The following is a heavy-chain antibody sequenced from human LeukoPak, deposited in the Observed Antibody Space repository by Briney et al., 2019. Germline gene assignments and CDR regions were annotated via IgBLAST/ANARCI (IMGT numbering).Heavy chain of an antibody. V-gene: IGHV4-30-4*08. D-gene: IGHD2-8*02. CDR2: VYYSGST. Sequence: SETLSLTCTVSGGSISSGDYYWSWIRQPPGKGLEWTGYVYYSGSTYYNPSLKSRVTISVDTSKNQFSLKLGSVTAADTAVYYCARVRTGGYVDYWGQGTLVTVSS. J-gene: IGHJ4*02. CDR1: GGSISSGDYY. CDR3: ARVRTGGYVDY.